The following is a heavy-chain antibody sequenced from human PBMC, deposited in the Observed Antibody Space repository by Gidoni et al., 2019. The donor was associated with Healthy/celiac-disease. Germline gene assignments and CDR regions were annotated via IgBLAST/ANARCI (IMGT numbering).Heavy chain of an antibody. CDR3: ARSHMYYYDSSGYYDP. CDR2: IIPIFGTA. Sequence: QVQLVQSGAEVKKPGSSVKVSCKASGGTFSSYAISWVRQAPGQGLEWMGGIIPIFGTANDAQKFQGRVTITADESTSTAYMELSSLRSEDTAVYYCARSHMYYYDSSGYYDPWGQGTLVTVSS. CDR1: GGTFSSYA. V-gene: IGHV1-69*01. D-gene: IGHD3-22*01. J-gene: IGHJ5*02.